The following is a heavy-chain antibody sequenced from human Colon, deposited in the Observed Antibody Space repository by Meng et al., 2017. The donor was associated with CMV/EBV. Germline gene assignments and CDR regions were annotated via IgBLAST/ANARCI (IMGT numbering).Heavy chain of an antibody. D-gene: IGHD2-21*02. Sequence: FSNYAMNWVRQAPGKGLEWVAIISNDGGSQNYADSVQGRFTISRDESKDTLVLQMNSLRADDTAVYFCARGGGLFCKAADCYYPLDLWGQGTLVTVSS. V-gene: IGHV3-30*04. CDR2: ISNDGGSQ. CDR1: FSNYA. CDR3: ARGGGLFCKAADCYYPLDL. J-gene: IGHJ5*02.